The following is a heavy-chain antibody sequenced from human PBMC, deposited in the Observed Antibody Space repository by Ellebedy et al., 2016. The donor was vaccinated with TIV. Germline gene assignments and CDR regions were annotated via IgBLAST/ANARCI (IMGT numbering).Heavy chain of an antibody. CDR1: GFNFAEHS. CDR2: INQAGTKK. D-gene: IGHD2-2*01. J-gene: IGHJ4*02. CDR3: TSSTWYSDS. Sequence: GESLKISXAASGFNFAEHSMGWIRQAPGKGLEWVGNINQAGTKKNYGDSVKGRFTISRDNAKNSLYLQMDSLRAEDTALYYCTSSTWYSDSWGQGTLVTVSS. V-gene: IGHV3-7*01.